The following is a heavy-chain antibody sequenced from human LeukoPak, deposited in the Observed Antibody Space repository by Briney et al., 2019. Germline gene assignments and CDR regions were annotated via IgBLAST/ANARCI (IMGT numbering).Heavy chain of an antibody. CDR1: GFTVSSNY. Sequence: GGSLRLSCAASGFTVSSNYMSWVRQAPGKGLEWVSGINWNGGSTGYADSVKGRFTISRDNAKNSLYLQMNSLRAADTGLYYCARALGGDYDYWGQGTLVTVSS. CDR3: ARALGGDYDY. CDR2: INWNGGST. V-gene: IGHV3-20*04. J-gene: IGHJ4*02. D-gene: IGHD2-21*01.